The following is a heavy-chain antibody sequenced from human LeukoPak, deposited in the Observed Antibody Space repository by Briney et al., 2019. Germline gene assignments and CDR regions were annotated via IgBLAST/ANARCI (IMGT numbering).Heavy chain of an antibody. J-gene: IGHJ4*02. Sequence: ETLSLTCTVSGGSISSSGYYWGWIRQAPGKGLEGVSSISDNSNYIYYSDSVEGRFTISRDNAKNSLYLQMNSLRVEDTAVYYFANHFACGSTSCPPFDSWGQGTLVTVSS. V-gene: IGHV3-21*01. D-gene: IGHD2-2*01. CDR1: GGSISSSG. CDR3: ANHFACGSTSCPPFDS. CDR2: ISDNSNYI.